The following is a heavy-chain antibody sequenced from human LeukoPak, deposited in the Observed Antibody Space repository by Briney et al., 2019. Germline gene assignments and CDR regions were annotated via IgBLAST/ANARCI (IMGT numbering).Heavy chain of an antibody. J-gene: IGHJ4*02. D-gene: IGHD1-7*01. CDR2: IYSGGST. Sequence: GGSLRLSCAASGFTFSSYAMSWVRQAPGEGLKWVSVIYSGGSTYCADSVKGRFTISRDNSKNTLYLQMNSLRAEDTAVYYCAREGGNYYFDYWGQGTLVTVSS. V-gene: IGHV3-66*02. CDR3: AREGGNYYFDY. CDR1: GFTFSSYA.